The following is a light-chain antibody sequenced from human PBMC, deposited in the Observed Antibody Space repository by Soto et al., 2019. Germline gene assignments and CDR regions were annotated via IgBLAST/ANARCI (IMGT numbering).Light chain of an antibody. CDR1: QSVRSGF. V-gene: IGKV3-20*01. CDR3: QQYDSSRT. J-gene: IGKJ1*01. CDR2: ETS. Sequence: SPGERATVSCRASQSVRSGFLAWYQQRPGQAPRRLIYETSSRATGIPDRFSGTGSETDFTLTINRLEPEDFAVYYCQQYDSSRTFGQGTKVDIK.